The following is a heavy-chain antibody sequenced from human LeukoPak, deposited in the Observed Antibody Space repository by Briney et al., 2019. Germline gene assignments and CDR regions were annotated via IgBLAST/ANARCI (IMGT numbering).Heavy chain of an antibody. D-gene: IGHD1-26*01. CDR3: AREWELLGYYYYGMDV. Sequence: GGSLRLSCAASGFTFSSYSMNWVRRAPGKGLEWVSSISSSSSYIYYADSVRGRFTISRDNAKNSLYLQMNSLRAEDTAVYYCAREWELLGYYYYGMDVWGQGTTVTVSS. V-gene: IGHV3-21*01. CDR2: ISSSSSYI. J-gene: IGHJ6*02. CDR1: GFTFSSYS.